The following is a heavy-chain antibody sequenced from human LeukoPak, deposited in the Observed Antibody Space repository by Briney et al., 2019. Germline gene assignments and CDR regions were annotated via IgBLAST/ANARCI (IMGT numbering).Heavy chain of an antibody. Sequence: SETLSLTCTVSGGSISSYYWSWIRQPAGKGLEWIGRIYTSGSTNYNPSLKSRVTMSVDTSKNQFSLKLSSVTAADTAVYYCARANYGYVWGSYRYYFDYWGQGTLVTVSS. CDR1: GGSISSYY. V-gene: IGHV4-4*07. CDR3: ARANYGYVWGSYRYYFDY. D-gene: IGHD3-16*02. J-gene: IGHJ4*02. CDR2: IYTSGST.